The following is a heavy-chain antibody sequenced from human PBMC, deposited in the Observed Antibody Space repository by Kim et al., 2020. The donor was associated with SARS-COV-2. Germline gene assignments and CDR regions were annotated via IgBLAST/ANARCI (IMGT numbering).Heavy chain of an antibody. CDR2: TFYRSKWYN. J-gene: IGHJ4*02. CDR1: GDRVSSISAA. D-gene: IGHD2-21*02. Sequence: SQTLALTCAISGDRVSSISAAWDWVRQSPSRGLEWLGRTFYRSKWYNEYALSVKSRITINPDTSKNQFSLQLNSVTPEDTAVYYCAREDYGGDSRGFDYWGQGTLVTVSS. CDR3: AREDYGGDSRGFDY. V-gene: IGHV6-1*01.